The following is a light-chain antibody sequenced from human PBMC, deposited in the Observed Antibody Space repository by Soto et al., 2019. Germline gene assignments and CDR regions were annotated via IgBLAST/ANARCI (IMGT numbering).Light chain of an antibody. CDR3: QQYYSTPYT. Sequence: DIVMTQSPDSLAVSLGERATINCKSSQSILYSSNNKNQLAWYQQKPRQPPKLLIYWASTREPGVPDRFSGSGSGTDFTLTISSLQAEDVAVYYCQQYYSTPYTFGQGTKLEIK. V-gene: IGKV4-1*01. CDR1: QSILYSSNNKNQ. CDR2: WAS. J-gene: IGKJ2*01.